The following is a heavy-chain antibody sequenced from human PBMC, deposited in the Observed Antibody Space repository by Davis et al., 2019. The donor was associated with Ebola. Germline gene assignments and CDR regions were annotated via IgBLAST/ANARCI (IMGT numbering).Heavy chain of an antibody. CDR1: GGSISSYY. D-gene: IGHD1-26*01. CDR2: IYYSGST. V-gene: IGHV4-59*08. J-gene: IGHJ4*02. Sequence: MPSETLSLTCTVSGGSISSYYWSWIRQPPGKGLEWIGYIYYSGSTNYNPSLKSRVTISVDTSKNQFSLKLSSVTAADTAVYYCARHEVGATPFDYWGQGTLATVSS. CDR3: ARHEVGATPFDY.